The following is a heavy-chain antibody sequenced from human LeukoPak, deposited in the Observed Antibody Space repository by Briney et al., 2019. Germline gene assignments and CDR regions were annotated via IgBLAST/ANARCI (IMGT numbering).Heavy chain of an antibody. CDR3: AKVGGSYRDDAFDI. CDR1: GFTFDDYA. Sequence: GGSLRLSCAASGFTFDDYAMHWVRQAPGKGLEWVSGISWNSGSIGYADSVKGRFTISRDNAKNSLYLQMNSLRAEDMALYYCAKVGGSYRDDAFDIWGQGTMVTVSS. J-gene: IGHJ3*02. V-gene: IGHV3-9*03. D-gene: IGHD1-26*01. CDR2: ISWNSGSI.